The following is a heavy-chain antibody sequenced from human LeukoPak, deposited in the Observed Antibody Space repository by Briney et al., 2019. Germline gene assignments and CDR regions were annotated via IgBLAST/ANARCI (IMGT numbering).Heavy chain of an antibody. Sequence: PSETLSLTCAVYGGSFSGYYWSWIRQPPGKGLEWIGEINHSGSTNYNPSLKSRVTKSVDTSKNQFSLKLSSVTAADTAVYYCARTGGGVDTAMVVPGRGQYYFDYWGQGTLVTVSS. J-gene: IGHJ4*02. CDR2: INHSGST. CDR3: ARTGGGVDTAMVVPGRGQYYFDY. D-gene: IGHD5-18*01. V-gene: IGHV4-34*01. CDR1: GGSFSGYY.